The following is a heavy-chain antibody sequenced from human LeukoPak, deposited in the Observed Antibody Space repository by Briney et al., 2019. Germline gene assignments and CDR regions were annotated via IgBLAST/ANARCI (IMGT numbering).Heavy chain of an antibody. Sequence: SETLSLTCTVSGGSISSYYWSWIRQPPGKGLEWIGYIYYSGSTNYNPSLKSRVTISVDTSKNQFSLKLSSVTAADTAVYYCARDVFVVTTVTNGDQDYYYYGMDVWGQGTTVTVSS. V-gene: IGHV4-59*01. D-gene: IGHD4-11*01. CDR1: GGSISSYY. CDR3: ARDVFVVTTVTNGDQDYYYYGMDV. CDR2: IYYSGST. J-gene: IGHJ6*02.